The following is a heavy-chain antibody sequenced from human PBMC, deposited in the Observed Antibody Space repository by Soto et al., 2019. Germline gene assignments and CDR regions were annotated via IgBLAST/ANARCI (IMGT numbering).Heavy chain of an antibody. D-gene: IGHD6-6*01. CDR3: AKDHRDSSSHRPYYYYGMDV. V-gene: IGHV3-23*01. J-gene: IGHJ6*02. Sequence: EVQLLESGGGLVQPGGSLRLSCAASGFTFSSYAMSWVRQAPGKGLEWVSAISGSGGSTYYADSVKGRFTISRDNSKNKLYLQMNSLRAADTAVYYCAKDHRDSSSHRPYYYYGMDVWGQGTTVTVSS. CDR1: GFTFSSYA. CDR2: ISGSGGST.